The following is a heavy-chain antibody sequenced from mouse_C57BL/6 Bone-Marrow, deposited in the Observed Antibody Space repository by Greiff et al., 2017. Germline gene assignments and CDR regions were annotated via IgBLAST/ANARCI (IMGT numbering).Heavy chain of an antibody. V-gene: IGHV7-3*01. CDR1: GFTFTDYY. D-gene: IGHD3-1*01. CDR2: IRNKANGYTT. J-gene: IGHJ2*01. CDR3: ARYEGYSYYFDY. Sequence: EVQGVESGGGLVQPGGSLSLSCAASGFTFTDYYMSWVRQPPGKALEWLGFIRNKANGYTTEYSASVKGRFTISRDDSQSILYLQMNALRAEDSATYYGARYEGYSYYFDYWGQGTTLTVSS.